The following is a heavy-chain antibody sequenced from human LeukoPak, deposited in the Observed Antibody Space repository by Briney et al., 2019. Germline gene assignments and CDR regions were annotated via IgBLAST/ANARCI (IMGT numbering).Heavy chain of an antibody. J-gene: IGHJ4*02. D-gene: IGHD4-11*01. CDR3: AKHITVAGTACYIDY. CDR2: VTHNGVTS. V-gene: IGHV3-23*01. CDR1: GFTFCSYP. Sequence: GGSLRLSCSASGFTFCSYPMSWVPQAPGKGLEWVSVVTHNGVTSYSVDSERGRLSSSRDNSKITVYLPMNSLSADDPALSYCAKHITVAGTACYIDYWGQGTLVTVSS.